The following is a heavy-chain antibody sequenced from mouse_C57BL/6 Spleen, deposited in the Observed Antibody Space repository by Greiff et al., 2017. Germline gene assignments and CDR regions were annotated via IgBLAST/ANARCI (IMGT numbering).Heavy chain of an antibody. J-gene: IGHJ4*01. Sequence: VQLQQSGAELVRPGASVKMSCKASGYTFTSYGISWVKQRPGQGLEWIGEIYPRSGNTYYNEKFKGKATLTADKSSSTAYLELRSLTSEDSAVYCCATKESYYYAIDYWGQGTTLTVSS. CDR2: IYPRSGNT. V-gene: IGHV1-81*01. D-gene: IGHD1-3*01. CDR1: GYTFTSYG. CDR3: ATKESYYYAIDY.